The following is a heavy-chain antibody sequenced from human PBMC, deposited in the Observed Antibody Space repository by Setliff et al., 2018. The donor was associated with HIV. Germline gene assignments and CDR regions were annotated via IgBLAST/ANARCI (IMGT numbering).Heavy chain of an antibody. V-gene: IGHV3-23*01. Sequence: GGSLRLSCAASGFTFSSYAMSWVRQAPGKGLEWVSAISSGIGTTYYADSVKGRFTISRDNSKNTLYLQMNSLRAEDTAVYYCARDWGEHYDSSGFSSWGQGTLVTAPQ. CDR1: GFTFSSYA. CDR3: ARDWGEHYDSSGFSS. CDR2: ISSGIGTT. D-gene: IGHD3-22*01. J-gene: IGHJ5*02.